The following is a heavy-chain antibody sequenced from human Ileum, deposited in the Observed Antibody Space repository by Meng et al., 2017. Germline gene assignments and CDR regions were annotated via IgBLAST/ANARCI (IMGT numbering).Heavy chain of an antibody. V-gene: IGHV3-74*01. CDR1: GFSFSSPW. D-gene: IGHD1-26*01. Sequence: EVQLVESGVGLVQPGGSLRLSCVASGFSFSSPWMHWVRQAPGKGLVWVSRIKGEGSRTSYADFVRGRFTISRDNAKNTLFLQINSLRAEDTAVYYCARDLSSEWELLNWGQGTLVTVSS. CDR3: ARDLSSEWELLN. J-gene: IGHJ4*02. CDR2: IKGEGSRT.